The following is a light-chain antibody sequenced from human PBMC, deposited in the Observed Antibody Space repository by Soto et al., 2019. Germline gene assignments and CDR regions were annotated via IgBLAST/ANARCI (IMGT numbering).Light chain of an antibody. CDR3: QQYNNSPRT. J-gene: IGKJ1*01. V-gene: IGKV3-15*01. Sequence: EIVMTQSPATLSVSPGARATLSCRASQSVSSDLAWYQQKPGQAPRLLIYGASTRATGIPARFSGSGSGTEFTLTISSLQSEDFAVYYCQQYNNSPRTFGHGTKVEIK. CDR1: QSVSSD. CDR2: GAS.